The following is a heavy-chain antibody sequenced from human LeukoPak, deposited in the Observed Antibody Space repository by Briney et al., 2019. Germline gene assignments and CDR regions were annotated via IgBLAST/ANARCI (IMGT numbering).Heavy chain of an antibody. V-gene: IGHV3-66*01. CDR2: IYSGGST. CDR1: GFTISSNY. CDR3: ARDRVLSHSTPPRVVDAFDI. D-gene: IGHD3-22*01. Sequence: GGSLRLSCASSGFTISSNYMSWVRQAPGKGLEWVSVIYSGGSTYYADSVKGRFTISRDNSKNTLYLQMNSLRAQDTAVYYCARDRVLSHSTPPRVVDAFDIWGQGTMVTVSS. J-gene: IGHJ3*02.